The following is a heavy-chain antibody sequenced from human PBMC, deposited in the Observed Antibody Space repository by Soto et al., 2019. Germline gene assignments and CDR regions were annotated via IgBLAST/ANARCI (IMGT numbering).Heavy chain of an antibody. J-gene: IGHJ4*02. Sequence: EVQLVESGGGLVQPGGSLRLSCAASGLTVSSNYMTWVRQAPGKGLQWVSVIYSDGFTSYADSVKGRFTISRDNSKNTLYLQMNSLRVEDTALHYCAMESQYFYDSGSPNYFDSWGQGTLVTVSS. CDR2: IYSDGFT. CDR1: GLTVSSNY. CDR3: AMESQYFYDSGSPNYFDS. D-gene: IGHD3-10*01. V-gene: IGHV3-66*01.